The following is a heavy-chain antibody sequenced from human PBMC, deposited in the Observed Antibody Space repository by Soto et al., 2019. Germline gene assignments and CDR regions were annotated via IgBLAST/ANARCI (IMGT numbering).Heavy chain of an antibody. J-gene: IGHJ4*02. Sequence: HPGGSLRLSCAASGFTFSSYAMSWVRQAPGKGLEWVSAISGSGGSTYYADSVKGRFTISRDNSKNTLYLQMNSLRAEDTAVYYCAKSGGVVVVVAATGFLDYWGQGTLVTVSS. D-gene: IGHD2-15*01. V-gene: IGHV3-23*01. CDR1: GFTFSSYA. CDR3: AKSGGVVVVVAATGFLDY. CDR2: ISGSGGST.